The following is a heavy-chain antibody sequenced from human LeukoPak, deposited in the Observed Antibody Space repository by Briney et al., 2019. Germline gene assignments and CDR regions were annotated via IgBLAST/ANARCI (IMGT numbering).Heavy chain of an antibody. CDR3: ARVPRLRFNWFDP. J-gene: IGHJ5*02. D-gene: IGHD3-16*01. Sequence: SETLSLTCTVSGGSISSSSYYWGWIRQPPGKGLEWIGSIYYSGSTYYNPSLKSRVTISVDTSKNQFSLKLSSVTAADTAVYYCARVPRLRFNWFDPWGQGTLVTVSS. CDR1: GGSISSSSYY. CDR2: IYYSGST. V-gene: IGHV4-39*07.